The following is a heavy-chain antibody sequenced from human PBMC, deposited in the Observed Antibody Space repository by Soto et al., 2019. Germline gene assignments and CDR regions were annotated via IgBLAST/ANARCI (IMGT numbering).Heavy chain of an antibody. CDR3: ARLNGYCISTNCHGYYGMDV. CDR2: IYSSENT. J-gene: IGHJ6*02. V-gene: IGHV4-39*01. Sequence: SETLSLTCTVSGGSVCSSSYSWGCIRQSPGKGLEWIGTIYSSENTYYNPSLLSRVTISVDTSKNEFSLRLGSVTAADTAVYYCARLNGYCISTNCHGYYGMDVWGQGTTVTVSS. CDR1: GGSVCSSSYS. D-gene: IGHD2-2*03.